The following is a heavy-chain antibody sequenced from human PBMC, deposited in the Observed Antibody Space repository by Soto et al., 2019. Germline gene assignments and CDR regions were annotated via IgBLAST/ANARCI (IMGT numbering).Heavy chain of an antibody. CDR3: ARENDQDIVVVVAATPIPSDGYYYYYYMDV. CDR2: IKQDGSEK. V-gene: IGHV3-7*01. CDR1: GSTFSSYW. D-gene: IGHD2-15*01. J-gene: IGHJ6*03. Sequence: PGGSLRLSCAASGSTFSSYWMSWVRQAPGKGLEWVANIKQDGSEKYYVDSVKGRFTISRDNAKNSLYLQMNSLRAEDTAVYYCARENDQDIVVVVAATPIPSDGYYYYYYMDVWGKGTTVTVSS.